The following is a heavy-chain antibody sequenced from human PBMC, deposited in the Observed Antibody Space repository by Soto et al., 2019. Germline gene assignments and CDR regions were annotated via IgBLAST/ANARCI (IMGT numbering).Heavy chain of an antibody. V-gene: IGHV4-34*01. CDR1: VGSFSGYY. J-gene: IGHJ5*02. CDR3: ARGKRS. CDR2: INHSGST. D-gene: IGHD1-1*01. Sequence: ETLSLTCAVYVGSFSGYYWSWIRQPPGKGLEWIGEINHSGSTNYNPSLKSRVTISVDTSKNQFSLKLSSVTAADTAVYYCARGKRSWGQGTLVTVSS.